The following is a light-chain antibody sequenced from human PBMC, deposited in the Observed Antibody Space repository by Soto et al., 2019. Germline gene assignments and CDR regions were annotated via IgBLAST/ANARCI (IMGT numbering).Light chain of an antibody. V-gene: IGKV3-20*01. CDR3: QQYGSSPKT. Sequence: EMGLTQSPGTLSLSPGDRATLSCRASQTISSTYLAWYQQKPGQAPRLLIYATSTRATGIPDRFSGSGSGTDFTLTISRLEPEDFAVYYCQQYGSSPKTFGQGTKVDIK. J-gene: IGKJ1*01. CDR1: QTISSTY. CDR2: ATS.